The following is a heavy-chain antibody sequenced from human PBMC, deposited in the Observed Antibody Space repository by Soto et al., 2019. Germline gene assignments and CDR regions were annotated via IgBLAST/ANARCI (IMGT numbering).Heavy chain of an antibody. CDR1: GYTFTGYY. J-gene: IGHJ4*02. V-gene: IGHV1-2*02. Sequence: ASVKVSCKASGYTFTGYYMHWVRQAPGQGLEWMGWINPNSGGTNYAQKFQGRVTMTRDTSISTAYMELSRLRSDDTAVYYCAREGSSSSGWNDSPAALDYWGQGALVTVSS. CDR3: AREGSSSSGWNDSPAALDY. D-gene: IGHD6-6*01. CDR2: INPNSGGT.